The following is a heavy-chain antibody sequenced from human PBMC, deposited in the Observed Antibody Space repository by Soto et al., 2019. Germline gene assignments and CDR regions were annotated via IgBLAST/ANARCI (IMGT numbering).Heavy chain of an antibody. CDR1: GGSITSSNW. CDR2: IYHSGST. J-gene: IGHJ5*02. V-gene: IGHV4-4*02. Sequence: PSETLSLTCAVSGGSITSSNWWSWVRHPPGKGLEWIGEIYHSGSTNYNPSLKSRVTISVDKSKNQFSLKLSSVTAADTAVYYCARKGHCSSTSCYPNWFDPWGQGTLVTVSS. CDR3: ARKGHCSSTSCYPNWFDP. D-gene: IGHD2-2*01.